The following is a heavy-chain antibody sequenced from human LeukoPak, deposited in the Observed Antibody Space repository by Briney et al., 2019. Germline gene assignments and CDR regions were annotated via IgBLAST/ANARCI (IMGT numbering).Heavy chain of an antibody. CDR3: ARWNSGGDY. Sequence: PSETLSLTCIVSGGAISSYWWSWIRQPPGKGLEWIGYIYYSGTSETTNHNPSLKSRVTISVHTSKNQFSLDLSSVTASDTAVYYCARWNSGGDYWGQGTLVTVSS. J-gene: IGHJ4*02. CDR1: GGAISSYW. D-gene: IGHD1/OR15-1a*01. CDR2: IYYSGTSETT. V-gene: IGHV4-59*01.